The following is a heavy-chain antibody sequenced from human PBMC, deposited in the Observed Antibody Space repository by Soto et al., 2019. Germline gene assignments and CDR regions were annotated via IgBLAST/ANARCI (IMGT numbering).Heavy chain of an antibody. CDR3: SWCYGDNELVPYYYYGMDV. V-gene: IGHV1-18*01. CDR1: GYTFTSYG. D-gene: IGHD4-17*01. J-gene: IGHJ6*02. Sequence: QVQLVQSGAEVKKPGASVKVSCKASGYTFTSYGISWVRQAPGQGLEWMGWISAYNGNTNYAQKLQGRVTMTTDTSTSTAYMELRSLRSDDPAVYYCSWCYGDNELVPYYYYGMDVWGQGTTVTVSS. CDR2: ISAYNGNT.